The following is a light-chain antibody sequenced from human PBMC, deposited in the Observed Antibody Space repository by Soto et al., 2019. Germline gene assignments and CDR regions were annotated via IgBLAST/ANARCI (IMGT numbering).Light chain of an antibody. CDR3: QQLESYPLS. CDR2: GSS. V-gene: IGKV1-9*01. CDR1: QDIGLF. J-gene: IGKJ4*01. Sequence: DSQLTQSPSFLSASVGDRVSITCRASQDIGLFLAWYQQIPGQAPRLLMYGSSRLENGVPSRFSGSESGTEFTLTVSSLQPEDFGTYDCQQLESYPLSFGGGTKVDIK.